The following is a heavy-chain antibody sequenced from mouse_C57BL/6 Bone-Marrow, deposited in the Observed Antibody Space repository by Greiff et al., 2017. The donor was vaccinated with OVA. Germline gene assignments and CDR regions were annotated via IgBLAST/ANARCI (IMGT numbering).Heavy chain of an antibody. V-gene: IGHV2-2*01. CDR3: ARRGDYGSGWYFDV. D-gene: IGHD1-1*01. J-gene: IGHJ1*03. Sequence: VQLQQSGPGLVQPSQSLSITCTVSGFSLTSYGVHWVRQSPGKGLEWLGVIWSGGSTDYNAAFISRLSISKDNSKSQVFFKMNSLQADDTAIYYCARRGDYGSGWYFDVWGTGTTVTVSS. CDR2: IWSGGST. CDR1: GFSLTSYG.